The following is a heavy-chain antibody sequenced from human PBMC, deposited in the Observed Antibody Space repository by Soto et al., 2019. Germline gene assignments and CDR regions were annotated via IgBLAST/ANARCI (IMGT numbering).Heavy chain of an antibody. J-gene: IGHJ6*01. D-gene: IGHD3-22*01. V-gene: IGHV4-4*02. Sequence: SETLSLTCAFSVVSISSSNWWSWVRQPPGKGLEWIGEIYHSGSTNYNPSLKSRVTISVDKSKNQFSLKLSSVTAADTAVYYCARTGDSSGSYYKSAEYGMEVWGQSTIVKVSS. CDR2: IYHSGST. CDR1: VVSISSSNW. CDR3: ARTGDSSGSYYKSAEYGMEV.